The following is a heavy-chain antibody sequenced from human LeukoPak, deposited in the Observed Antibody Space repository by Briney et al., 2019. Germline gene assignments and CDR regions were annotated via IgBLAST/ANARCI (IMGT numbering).Heavy chain of an antibody. J-gene: IGHJ4*02. CDR1: GGSISSTSSYY. CDR2: IYYSGRT. CDR3: ARGRRYSYGELFDY. D-gene: IGHD5-18*01. V-gene: IGHV4-39*07. Sequence: SENLSLACTVSGGSISSTSSYYWGWIRQPPGKGLEWIGSIYYSGRTNYNPSLKSRVTISVDTSKNQFSLKLSSVTAADTAVYYCARGRRYSYGELFDYWGQGTLVTVSS.